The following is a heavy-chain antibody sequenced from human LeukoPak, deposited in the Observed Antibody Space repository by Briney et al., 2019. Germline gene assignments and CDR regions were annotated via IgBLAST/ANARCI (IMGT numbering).Heavy chain of an antibody. CDR1: GYSFTSYD. Sequence: ASVKVSCKASGYSFTSYDISWVRQATGQGLEWMGWMNPNSGNTGYAQKFQGRVTMTRNTSISTAYMELSNLRSDDTAVYYCASGYYYDSSGYPDYWGQGTLVTVSS. CDR3: ASGYYYDSSGYPDY. D-gene: IGHD3-22*01. CDR2: MNPNSGNT. J-gene: IGHJ4*02. V-gene: IGHV1-8*01.